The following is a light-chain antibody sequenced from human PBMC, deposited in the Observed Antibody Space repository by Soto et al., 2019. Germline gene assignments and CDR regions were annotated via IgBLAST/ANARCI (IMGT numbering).Light chain of an antibody. Sequence: EIVSTQSPGTLSLSPGERATLSCRASQSISSSYLAWYQQKPDQAPRLLIYGASTRATGIPARFSGSGSGTEFTLTISSLQSEDFAVYYCQQYNNWPSTFGGGTKVDIK. CDR2: GAS. CDR1: QSISSSY. J-gene: IGKJ4*01. CDR3: QQYNNWPST. V-gene: IGKV3-15*01.